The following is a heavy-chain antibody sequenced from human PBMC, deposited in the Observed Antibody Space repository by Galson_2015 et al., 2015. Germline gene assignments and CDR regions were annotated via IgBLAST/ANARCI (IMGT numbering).Heavy chain of an antibody. D-gene: IGHD3-10*01. CDR1: GFTFSIYT. V-gene: IGHV3-30-3*01. Sequence: SLRLSCAASGFTFSIYTIHWVRQAPGKGLEWVAVISYDESNKYYADSVRGRFTVSRDNSKNTLYLQMNSLRVEDTAVYYCARDGNYYGSGRPYYYYGMDVWGQGTTVTVSS. J-gene: IGHJ6*02. CDR3: ARDGNYYGSGRPYYYYGMDV. CDR2: ISYDESNK.